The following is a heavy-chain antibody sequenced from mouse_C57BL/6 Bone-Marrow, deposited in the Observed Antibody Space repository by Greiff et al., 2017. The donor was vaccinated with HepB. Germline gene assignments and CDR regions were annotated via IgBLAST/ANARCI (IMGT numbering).Heavy chain of an antibody. V-gene: IGHV1-18*01. CDR1: GSTFTDYN. D-gene: IGHD3-2*01. CDR2: INPNNGGT. J-gene: IGHJ4*01. CDR3: ARMGSDSPYYYAMDY. Sequence: VQLQQSGPELVKPGASVKIPSKASGSTFTDYNLDWGNKRQGKGLDWMGDINPNNGGTIYNQKFKVKATLTVDKSSSTATMELRSLTSEDTAVYYCARMGSDSPYYYAMDYWGQGTSVTVSS.